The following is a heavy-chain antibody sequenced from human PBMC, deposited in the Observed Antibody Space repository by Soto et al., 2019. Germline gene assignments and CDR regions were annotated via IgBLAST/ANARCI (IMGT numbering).Heavy chain of an antibody. CDR2: ISGYNGDT. CDR3: NRAYLQMNSLKTEDTAVYYCTRLESAEGSGKLYYSYGMDV. CDR1: GYTFTRYG. D-gene: IGHD2-8*01. Sequence: ASVKVSCKASGYTFTRYGISWVRQAPGQGLEWMGWISGYNGDTNYAQKFQDRVSMTIDTSTGTAYAASVKGRFTISRDDSKNRAYLQMNSLKTEDTAVYYCTRLESAEGSGKLYYSYGMDVWGQGTTVTVSS. J-gene: IGHJ6*02. V-gene: IGHV1-18*01.